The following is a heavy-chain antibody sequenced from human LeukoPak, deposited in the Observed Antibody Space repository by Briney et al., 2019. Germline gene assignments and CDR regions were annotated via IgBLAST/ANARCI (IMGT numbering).Heavy chain of an antibody. CDR2: ISSSGSTI. D-gene: IGHD3-22*01. CDR3: AREIVTMIVVAEGDAFDI. J-gene: IGHJ3*02. Sequence: GGSLRLSCAASGFTFSDYYMSWIRQAPGKGLEWVSYISSSGSTIYYADSVKGRFTISRDNAKNSLYLRMNSLRAEDTAVYYCAREIVTMIVVAEGDAFDIWGQGTMVTVSS. CDR1: GFTFSDYY. V-gene: IGHV3-11*01.